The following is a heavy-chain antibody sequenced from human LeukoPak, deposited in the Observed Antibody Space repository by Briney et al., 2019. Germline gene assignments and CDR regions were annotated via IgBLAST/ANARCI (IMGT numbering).Heavy chain of an antibody. D-gene: IGHD5-18*01. CDR2: IYHSGST. J-gene: IGHJ4*02. V-gene: IGHV4-38-2*01. Sequence: SETLSLTCAVSGYSISSGYYWGWIRQPPGKGLEWIGSIYHSGSTYYNPSLKSRVTISVDTSKNQCALKLSSVTAADTAVYYCVRDTTTDYWGQGTLVTVSS. CDR3: VRDTTTDY. CDR1: GYSISSGYY.